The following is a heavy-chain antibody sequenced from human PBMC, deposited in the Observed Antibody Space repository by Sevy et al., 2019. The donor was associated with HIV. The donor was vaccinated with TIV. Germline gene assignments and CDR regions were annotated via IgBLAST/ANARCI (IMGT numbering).Heavy chain of an antibody. CDR3: ARGQGY. J-gene: IGHJ4*02. CDR2: INSDGSST. Sequence: GGSLRLSCAASGFTFSSYLMHWVRQAPGKGPVWVSRINSDGSSTSYADSVKGRFTISRDNARNTLYLEMNGLRSEDRAVYYCARGQGYWGQGTLVTVSS. CDR1: GFTFSSYL. V-gene: IGHV3-74*01.